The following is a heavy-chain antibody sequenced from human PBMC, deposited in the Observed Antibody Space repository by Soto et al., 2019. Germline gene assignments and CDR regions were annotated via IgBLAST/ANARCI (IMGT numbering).Heavy chain of an antibody. Sequence: SEALSLTCTGSVFSVSSGSYDGSWIRQPPGKGLEWIGYIYYSGSTNYNPYLKSRVTISVDTSKNPFSMKLSSVTAADTAVYYCARAPRITMIVNWFDPWGQGTLVTVSS. J-gene: IGHJ5*02. CDR1: VFSVSSGSYD. CDR2: IYYSGST. D-gene: IGHD3-22*01. V-gene: IGHV4-61*01. CDR3: ARAPRITMIVNWFDP.